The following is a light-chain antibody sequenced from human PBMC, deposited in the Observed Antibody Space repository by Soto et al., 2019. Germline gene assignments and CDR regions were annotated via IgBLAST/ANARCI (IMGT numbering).Light chain of an antibody. CDR1: QSVSSY. V-gene: IGKV3-20*01. J-gene: IGKJ4*01. Sequence: EIVLTQSPGTLSLSPGERATLTCRASQSVSSYLAWYQQKPGQAPRLLIYSVSSRATGIPDRFSGSGSGTDFTLTISRLEPEDFAVYYCQQYVTSPATFGGGTMVDIK. CDR2: SVS. CDR3: QQYVTSPAT.